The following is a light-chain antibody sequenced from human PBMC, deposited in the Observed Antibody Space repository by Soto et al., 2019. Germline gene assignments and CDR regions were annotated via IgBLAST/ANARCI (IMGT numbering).Light chain of an antibody. CDR3: SSYTSSNTLV. CDR1: SSDVGAYNY. Sequence: QSALTQPASVSGSPGQSITISCTGTSSDVGAYNYVSWYQQHPGKAPKLMIFEVSDRPSGVSNRFSGSKSGNTASLTISGLQPEDEADYYCSSYTSSNTLVFGGGTKLTVL. CDR2: EVS. V-gene: IGLV2-14*01. J-gene: IGLJ2*01.